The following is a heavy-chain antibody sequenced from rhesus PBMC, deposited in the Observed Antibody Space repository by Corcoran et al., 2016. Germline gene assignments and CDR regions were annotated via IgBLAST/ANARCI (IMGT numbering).Heavy chain of an antibody. V-gene: IGHV4-122*02. J-gene: IGHJ4*01. Sequence: QVQLQESGPGLVKPSETLSLTCAVSGGSISSGYYYWSWIRQPPGKGLEWIGYITYSGSTSYNPSLKSRVTISSDTSKNQFSLKLSSGTAADTAVYYGARDWETGGNYWGQGVLVTVSS. CDR2: ITYSGST. CDR3: ARDWETGGNY. CDR1: GGSISSGYYY. D-gene: IGHD1-26*01.